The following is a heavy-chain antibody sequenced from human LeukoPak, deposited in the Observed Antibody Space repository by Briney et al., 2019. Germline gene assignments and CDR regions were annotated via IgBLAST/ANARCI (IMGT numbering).Heavy chain of an antibody. CDR3: TTRVVTTNDN. J-gene: IGHJ4*02. CDR2: IKTKTEGETT. V-gene: IGHV3-15*01. CDR1: GFTFTDYG. D-gene: IGHD2-21*02. Sequence: GGSLRLSCAASGFTFTDYGIHWVRQAPGKGLEWVGRIKTKTEGETTDYPAPVKGRFTVSRDDSRNTVYLQMNSLKTEDTAVYYCTTRVVTTNDNWGQGTLVTVSS.